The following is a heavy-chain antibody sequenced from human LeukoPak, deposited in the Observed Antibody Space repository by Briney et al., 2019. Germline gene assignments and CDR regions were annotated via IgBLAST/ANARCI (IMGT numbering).Heavy chain of an antibody. CDR3: ARGYCSGGSCYSRFKYDSRGANWFDP. V-gene: IGHV4-59*01. J-gene: IGHJ5*02. Sequence: SETLSLTCTVSGGSISSYYWSWIRQPPGKGLEWIGYIYYSGSTNYNPSLKSRVTISVDTSKNQFSLKLSSVTAADTAVYYCARGYCSGGSCYSRFKYDSRGANWFDPWGQGTLVTVSS. D-gene: IGHD2-15*01. CDR1: GGSISSYY. CDR2: IYYSGST.